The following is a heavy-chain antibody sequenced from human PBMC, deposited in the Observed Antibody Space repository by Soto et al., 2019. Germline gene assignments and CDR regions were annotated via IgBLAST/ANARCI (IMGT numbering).Heavy chain of an antibody. V-gene: IGHV1-18*01. J-gene: IGHJ4*02. CDR2: ISAYNGNT. Sequence: ASVKVSCKASGYTFTSYGISWVRQAPGQGLEWMGWISAYNGNTNYAQKLQGRVIMTTDTSTSTAYMELRSLRSDDTAVYYCAREYCGGDCYPYFDYWGQGTLVTVSS. D-gene: IGHD2-21*02. CDR3: AREYCGGDCYPYFDY. CDR1: GYTFTSYG.